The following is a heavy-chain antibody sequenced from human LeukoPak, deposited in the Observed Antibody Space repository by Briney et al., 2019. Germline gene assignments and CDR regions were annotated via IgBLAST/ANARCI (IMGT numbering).Heavy chain of an antibody. CDR2: IIPILGIA. CDR1: GGTFSSYA. D-gene: IGHD6-6*01. CDR3: ASIAARSLNDY. J-gene: IGHJ4*02. V-gene: IGHV1-69*04. Sequence: GASVKVSCKASGGTFSSYAISWVRQAPGQGLEWMGRIIPILGIANYAQKFQGRVTITADKSTSTAYMELSSLRSEDTAVYYCASIAARSLNDYWGQGTLVTVSS.